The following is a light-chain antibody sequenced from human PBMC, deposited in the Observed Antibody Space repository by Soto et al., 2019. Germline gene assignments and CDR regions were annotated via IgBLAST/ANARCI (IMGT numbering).Light chain of an antibody. CDR1: QSISNW. CDR2: DAS. Sequence: DIQMTQSPSTLSASVGDRVTITCRASQSISNWLDWYQQRPGEAPKLLMYDASTLENWVPSRFSGSGSGTELTLTISGLRPDDFATYYCQQYNTYSYTFGQGTKLEIK. J-gene: IGKJ2*01. V-gene: IGKV1-5*01. CDR3: QQYNTYSYT.